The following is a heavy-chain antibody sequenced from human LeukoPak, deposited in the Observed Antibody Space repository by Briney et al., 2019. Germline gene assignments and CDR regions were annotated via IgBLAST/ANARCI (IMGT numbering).Heavy chain of an antibody. CDR2: INHSGST. V-gene: IGHV4-34*01. Sequence: SETLSLTCAVYGGSFSGYYWSWIRQPPGKGLEWIGEINHSGSTNYNPSLKSRVTISVDTSKSQFSLKLSSVTAADTAVYYCARGFAAASNFDDWGQGTLVTVSS. J-gene: IGHJ4*02. CDR1: GGSFSGYY. CDR3: ARGFAAASNFDD. D-gene: IGHD6-25*01.